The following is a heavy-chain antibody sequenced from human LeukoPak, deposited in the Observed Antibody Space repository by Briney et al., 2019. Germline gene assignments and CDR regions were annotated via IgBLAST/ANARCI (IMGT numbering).Heavy chain of an antibody. CDR3: ASSSSGYFDN. V-gene: IGHV3-30-3*01. D-gene: IGHD3-22*01. CDR2: ISYDGSNK. J-gene: IGHJ4*02. CDR1: GFTFSSYA. Sequence: PGRSLRLSCAASGFTFSSYAMHWVRQAPGKGLEWVAVISYDGSNKYYADSVKGRFTISRDNSKNTLYLQMNSLRAEDTAVYYCASSSSGYFDNWGQGTLVTVSS.